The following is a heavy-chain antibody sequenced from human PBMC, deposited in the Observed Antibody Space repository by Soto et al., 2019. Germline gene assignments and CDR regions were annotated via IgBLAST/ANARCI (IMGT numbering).Heavy chain of an antibody. J-gene: IGHJ4*02. D-gene: IGHD3-3*01. CDR1: GFSLTTSGVG. CDR2: IYWDDDK. V-gene: IGHV2-5*02. CDR3: AHRVLRTVFGFVTTAALYFDC. Sequence: QITLNESGPTQVKPRQTLTLTCTFSGFSLTTSGVGVGWIRQSPGKAPEWLALIYWDDDKRYSPSLKSRLTITKDPSKNQVVLLMADLDPADTATYYCAHRVLRTVFGFVTTAALYFDCWGQGTPVAVSS.